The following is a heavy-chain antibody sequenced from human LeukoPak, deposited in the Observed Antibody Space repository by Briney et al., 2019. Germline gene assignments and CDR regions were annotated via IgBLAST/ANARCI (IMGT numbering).Heavy chain of an antibody. V-gene: IGHV3-53*01. CDR3: ARGYAGDGSGSYYYFDY. D-gene: IGHD3-10*01. CDR1: GFTVSSNY. J-gene: IGHJ4*02. Sequence: GGSLRLSCAASGFTVSSNYMSWVRQAPGKGLEWVSVIYSGGSTYYADSVKGRFTISRDNSKNTLYLQMNSLRAEDTAVYYCARGYAGDGSGSYYYFDYWGQGTLVTVSS. CDR2: IYSGGST.